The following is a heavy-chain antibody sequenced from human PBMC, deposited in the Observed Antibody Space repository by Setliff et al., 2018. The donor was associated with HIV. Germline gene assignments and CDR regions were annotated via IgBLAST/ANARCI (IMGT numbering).Heavy chain of an antibody. CDR2: IIPLVTIA. CDR3: ARGRYGSGTYWGLYYYYYMDV. D-gene: IGHD3-10*01. J-gene: IGHJ6*03. Sequence: SVKVSCKASGDTFSAYAITWVRQAPGQGLEWMGGIIPLVTIANYAQEFQGRVRFTADKSTSTAYMELNSLRSDDTAVYYCARGRYGSGTYWGLYYYYYMDVWGKGTTVTVSS. CDR1: GDTFSAYA. V-gene: IGHV1-69*10.